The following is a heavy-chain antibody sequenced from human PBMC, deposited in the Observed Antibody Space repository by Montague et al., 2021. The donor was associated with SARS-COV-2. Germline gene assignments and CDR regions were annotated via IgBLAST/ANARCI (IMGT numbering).Heavy chain of an antibody. J-gene: IGHJ4*02. Sequence: SETRSLTCSVSGGSMSSYHRVWIRQPPGKGLEWIGYVSYRGSTNYNLSLKSRVTISLDTSKNRFSLRVTSVTAADTAVYYCARDVRYYYDQWGQGILVTVSS. CDR1: GGSMSSYH. CDR3: ARDVRYYYDQ. D-gene: IGHD3-10*01. V-gene: IGHV4-59*01. CDR2: VSYRGST.